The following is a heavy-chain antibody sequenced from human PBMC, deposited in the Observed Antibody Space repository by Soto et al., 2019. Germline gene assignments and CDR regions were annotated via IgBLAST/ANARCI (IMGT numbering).Heavy chain of an antibody. CDR1: GYTFTSYY. CDR3: ARALYYYGSGSYPDY. CDR2: INPSGGST. D-gene: IGHD3-10*01. V-gene: IGHV1-46*01. Sequence: QVQLVQSGAEVKKPGASVKVSCKASGYTFTSYYMHWVRQAPGQGLEWMGIINPSGGSTSYAQKFQGLVTRTRDTSRSKVYIELSSLRSGDTAVYYCARALYYYGSGSYPDYWGQGTLVTVSS. J-gene: IGHJ4*02.